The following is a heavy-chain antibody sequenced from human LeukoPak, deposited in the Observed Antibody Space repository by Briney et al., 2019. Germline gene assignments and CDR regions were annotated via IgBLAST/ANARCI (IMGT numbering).Heavy chain of an antibody. V-gene: IGHV3-74*01. J-gene: IGHJ4*02. CDR1: GFAFSSYW. Sequence: GGALRLSCAASGFAFSSYWMHWVRQAPGKGLVWVSRINGDGSGTNYADSVKGRFTISRDNAKNTLYLQMNSLRAEDTAVYYCARQADSALYFDYWGQGTLVTVSS. CDR2: INGDGSGT. CDR3: ARQADSALYFDY.